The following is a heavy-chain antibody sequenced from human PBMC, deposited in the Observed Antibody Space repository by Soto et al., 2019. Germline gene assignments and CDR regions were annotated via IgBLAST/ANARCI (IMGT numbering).Heavy chain of an antibody. CDR2: VYYSGSA. CDR1: GGSISTSVYY. J-gene: IGHJ3*02. V-gene: IGHV4-39*01. D-gene: IGHD2-15*01. Sequence: SETLSLTCTVSGGSISTSVYYWGWIRQPPGRGLEWMANVYYSGSAYYNPSLKSRVSTSVDTSKNQFSLKLRSVTAADTAVYYCARQGSRAFDIWGQGTMVTVSS. CDR3: ARQGSRAFDI.